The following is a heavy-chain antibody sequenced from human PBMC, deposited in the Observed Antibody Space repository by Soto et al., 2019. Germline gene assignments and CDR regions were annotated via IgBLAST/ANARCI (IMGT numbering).Heavy chain of an antibody. CDR2: IYYSGST. D-gene: IGHD2-2*01. Sequence: QVQLQESGPGLVKPSETLSLTCTVSGGSISSYYWSWIRQPPGKGLEWIGYIYYSGSTNYNPSLKSRVTISVDTSKNQVSLKLSSVTAADTAVYYCARAASGYHDAFDIWGQGTMVTVSS. V-gene: IGHV4-59*01. CDR3: ARAASGYHDAFDI. J-gene: IGHJ3*02. CDR1: GGSISSYY.